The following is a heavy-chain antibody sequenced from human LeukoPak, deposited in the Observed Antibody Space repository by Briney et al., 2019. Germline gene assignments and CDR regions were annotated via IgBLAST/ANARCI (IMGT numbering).Heavy chain of an antibody. D-gene: IGHD3-22*01. V-gene: IGHV3-21*01. CDR1: GFTFSSYS. J-gene: IGHJ4*02. Sequence: GGSLRLSCAASGFTFSSYSMNWVRQAPGKGLERVSSISSSSSYIYYADSVKGRFTISRDNAKNSLYLQMNSLRAEDTAVYYCARGYYYDSSGYYFDYWGQGTLVTVSS. CDR2: ISSSSSYI. CDR3: ARGYYYDSSGYYFDY.